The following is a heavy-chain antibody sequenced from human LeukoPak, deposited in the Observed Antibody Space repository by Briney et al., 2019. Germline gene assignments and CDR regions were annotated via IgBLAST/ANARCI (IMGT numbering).Heavy chain of an antibody. CDR1: GYTFTGYY. D-gene: IGHD3-10*01. J-gene: IGHJ4*02. CDR3: ARGPYYYGTGSYSREALSFDY. CDR2: INPNSGGT. V-gene: IGHV1-2*02. Sequence: ASVKVSCKASGYTFTGYYMHWVRQAPGQGLEWMGWINPNSGGTNYAQKFQGRVTMTRDTSIGTAYMELSRLRSDDTAVYYCARGPYYYGTGSYSREALSFDYWGQGTLVTVSS.